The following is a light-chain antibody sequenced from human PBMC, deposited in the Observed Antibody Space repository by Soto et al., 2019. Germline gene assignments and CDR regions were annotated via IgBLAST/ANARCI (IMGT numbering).Light chain of an antibody. V-gene: IGKV1-33*01. CDR2: DAS. Sequence: DIQMTQSPSSLSASVGDRVTITCQASQDISNYLNWYQQKPGKAPKLLIYDASNWATGVPSRFSGSGSGTDFTFTISSLQPEDIATYYCQQYDNLLLFGGGTKVEIK. CDR3: QQYDNLLL. CDR1: QDISNY. J-gene: IGKJ4*01.